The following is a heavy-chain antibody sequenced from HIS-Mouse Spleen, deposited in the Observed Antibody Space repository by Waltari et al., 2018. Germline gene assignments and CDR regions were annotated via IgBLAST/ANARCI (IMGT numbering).Heavy chain of an antibody. D-gene: IGHD6-6*01. CDR1: GYSFTSYW. CDR2: IYPGDSDT. CDR3: ARSEQLDAFDI. Sequence: EVQLVQSGAEVKKPGASLRISWKASGYSFTSYWIGSVRQMPGKGLEWMGIIYPGDSDTRYSPSFQGQVTISADKSISTAYLQWSSLKASDTAMYYCARSEQLDAFDIWGQGTMVTVSS. V-gene: IGHV5-51*01. J-gene: IGHJ3*02.